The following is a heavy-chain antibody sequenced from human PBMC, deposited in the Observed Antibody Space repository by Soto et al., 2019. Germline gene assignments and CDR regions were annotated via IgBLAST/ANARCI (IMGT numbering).Heavy chain of an antibody. V-gene: IGHV4-30-2*01. CDR2: IYHSGST. CDR3: ARARGGLLGSHGMAV. D-gene: IGHD3-16*01. CDR1: GGSISSGGYS. J-gene: IGHJ6*02. Sequence: PSETLSLTCAVSGGSISSGGYSWSWIRQPPGKGLEWIGYIYHSGSTYYNPSLKSRVTISVDRSKNQFSLKLSSVTAADTAVYYCARARGGLLGSHGMAVWGQGTTVTVSS.